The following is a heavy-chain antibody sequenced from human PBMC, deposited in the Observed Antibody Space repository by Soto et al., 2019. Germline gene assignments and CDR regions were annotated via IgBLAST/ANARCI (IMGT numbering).Heavy chain of an antibody. V-gene: IGHV4-59*01. Sequence: SETLSLTCTVSGGSISNFYWSWIRQSPGKGLEWIGFISYNGITNYNPSLRSRVIISVDTSTNQFSLNLNSMTAADTAVYYCARGRYYDSSGYYSSGADYYYGMDVWGQGTTVTVSS. D-gene: IGHD3-22*01. J-gene: IGHJ6*02. CDR2: ISYNGIT. CDR3: ARGRYYDSSGYYSSGADYYYGMDV. CDR1: GGSISNFY.